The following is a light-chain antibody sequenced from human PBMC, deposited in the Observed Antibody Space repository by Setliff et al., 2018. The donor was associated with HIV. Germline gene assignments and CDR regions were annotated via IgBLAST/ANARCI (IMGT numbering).Light chain of an antibody. V-gene: IGLV6-57*01. CDR2: EDN. CDR1: SGGIANNY. J-gene: IGLJ2*01. Sequence: NFMLTQPHSVSESPGKTVIISCTRSSGGIANNYVQWYQQRPGSSPTTVIYEDNRRPSGVPDRFSGSIDGSSNSASLTIFGLKTEDEADYYCQSYDGDSVIFGGGTKVTV. CDR3: QSYDGDSVI.